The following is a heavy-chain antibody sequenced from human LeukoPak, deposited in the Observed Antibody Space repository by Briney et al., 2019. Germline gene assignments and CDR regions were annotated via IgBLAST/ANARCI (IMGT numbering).Heavy chain of an antibody. Sequence: SETLSLTCSVSGYSISSAYYWGWIRQPPGKGLEWIGTMYHSGGTNYNPSLKSRVTISVDTSKNQFSLKLSSVTAADTAVYFCARGFRGDNFDYWGQGTLVTVSP. V-gene: IGHV4-38-2*02. D-gene: IGHD7-27*01. CDR3: ARGFRGDNFDY. CDR1: GYSISSAYY. J-gene: IGHJ4*02. CDR2: MYHSGGT.